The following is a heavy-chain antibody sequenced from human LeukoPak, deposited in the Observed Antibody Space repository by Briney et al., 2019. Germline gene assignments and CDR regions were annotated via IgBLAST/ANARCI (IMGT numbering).Heavy chain of an antibody. CDR2: ISSSSSYI. CDR3: AGDSSSWYDDAFDI. CDR1: GFTFSSYC. Sequence: GGSLRLSCAASGFTFSSYCMTWVRQASGKGLEWVSSISSSSSYIYYADSVKGRFTISRDNAKNSLYLQMNSLRAEDTAVYYCAGDSSSWYDDAFDIWGQGTMVTVSS. V-gene: IGHV3-21*01. J-gene: IGHJ3*02. D-gene: IGHD6-13*01.